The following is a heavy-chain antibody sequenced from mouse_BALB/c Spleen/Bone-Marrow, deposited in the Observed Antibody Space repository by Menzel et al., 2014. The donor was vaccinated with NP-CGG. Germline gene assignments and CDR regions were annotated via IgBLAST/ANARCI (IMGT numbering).Heavy chain of an antibody. J-gene: IGHJ4*01. Sequence: VQLQQSGAELVRSGASVKLSCTASGFNIKDYYMHWVKQRPEQGLEWIGWIDPENGDTEYAPKFQGKATMTADTSSNTAYLQLSGLKSEDTAVYYCNGNYYAMDYWGQGTSVTVSS. CDR1: GFNIKDYY. CDR2: IDPENGDT. V-gene: IGHV14-4*02. CDR3: NGNYYAMDY. D-gene: IGHD2-1*01.